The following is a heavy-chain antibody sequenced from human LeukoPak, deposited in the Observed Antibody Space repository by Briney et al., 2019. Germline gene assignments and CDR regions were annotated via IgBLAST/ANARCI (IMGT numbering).Heavy chain of an antibody. Sequence: GRSLRLSCAASGFTFGSYAMHWVRQAPGKGLEWVAVISYDGSNKYYADSVKGRFTISRDNSKNTLYLQMNSLRAEDTAVYYCARDPSYYYDSSGYYYYYYGMDVWGQGTTVTVSS. V-gene: IGHV3-30-3*01. D-gene: IGHD3-22*01. CDR3: ARDPSYYYDSSGYYYYYYGMDV. CDR2: ISYDGSNK. CDR1: GFTFGSYA. J-gene: IGHJ6*02.